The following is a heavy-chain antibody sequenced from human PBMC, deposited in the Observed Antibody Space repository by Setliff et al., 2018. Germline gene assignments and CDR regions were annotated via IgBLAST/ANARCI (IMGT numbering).Heavy chain of an antibody. Sequence: SGGSLRLSCIASGFTVSRAWMNWVRQAPGKGLQWVGRVKSIGGGGTTDYAAPVKGRFSISRDDSKDTLYLQLNSLNTEDTAVYYCAADTFDSNAQAFDYWGQGTLVTVSS. CDR2: VKSIGGGGTT. CDR3: AADTFDSNAQAFDY. V-gene: IGHV3-15*07. CDR1: GFTVSRAW. J-gene: IGHJ4*02. D-gene: IGHD3-22*01.